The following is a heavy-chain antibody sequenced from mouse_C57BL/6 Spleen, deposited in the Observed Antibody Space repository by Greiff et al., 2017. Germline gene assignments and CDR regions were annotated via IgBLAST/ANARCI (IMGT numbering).Heavy chain of an antibody. CDR2: ISYDGSN. V-gene: IGHV3-6*01. Sequence: DVQLQESGPGLVKPSQSLSLTCSVTGYSITSGYYWNWIRQFPGNKLEWMGYISYDGSNNSNPSPKNRMSITGVTSKQQFVLKWNSVTTEDTATYYCASVYDGSSYYRDDWGQGATLTVSS. J-gene: IGHJ2*01. CDR1: GYSITSGYY. CDR3: ASVYDGSSYYRDD. D-gene: IGHD1-1*01.